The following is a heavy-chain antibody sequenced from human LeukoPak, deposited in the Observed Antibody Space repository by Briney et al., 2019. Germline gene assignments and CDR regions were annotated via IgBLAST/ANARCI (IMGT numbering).Heavy chain of an antibody. CDR1: GGSISSSSYY. D-gene: IGHD3-22*01. CDR3: ARGTGADSWLMYY. CDR2: IYYSGST. Sequence: PSETLSLTCTVSGGSISSSSYYWGWIRQPPGKGLEWIGSIYYSGSTYYNPSLESRVTISVDTSKNQFSLKLSSVTAADTAVYYCARGTGADSWLMYYWGQGTLVTVSS. V-gene: IGHV4-39*01. J-gene: IGHJ4*02.